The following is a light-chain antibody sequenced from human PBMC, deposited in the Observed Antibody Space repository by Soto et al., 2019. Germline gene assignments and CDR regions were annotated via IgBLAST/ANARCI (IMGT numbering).Light chain of an antibody. Sequence: QSALTQPPSLSGSPGQSITISCTGTSSDIGSYNYISWYQQHPGKAPKLMIFDVSYRPSGISDRFSGSKSGNTASLTISGLQPEDEADYYCSSYGASSTLFGGGTKLTVL. J-gene: IGLJ2*01. CDR2: DVS. CDR1: SSDIGSYNY. CDR3: SSYGASSTL. V-gene: IGLV2-14*03.